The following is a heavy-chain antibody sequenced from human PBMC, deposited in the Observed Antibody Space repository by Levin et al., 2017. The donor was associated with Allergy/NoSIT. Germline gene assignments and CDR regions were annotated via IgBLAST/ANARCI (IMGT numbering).Heavy chain of an antibody. D-gene: IGHD3-3*01. CDR2: ISGSGGST. J-gene: IGHJ2*01. Sequence: GESLKISCAASGFTFSSYAMSWVRQAPGKGLEWVSAISGSGGSTYYADSVKGRFTISRDNSKNTLYLQMNSLRAEDTAVYYCAKNPADGFWSGYYTAWYFDLWGRGTLVTVSS. V-gene: IGHV3-23*01. CDR3: AKNPADGFWSGYYTAWYFDL. CDR1: GFTFSSYA.